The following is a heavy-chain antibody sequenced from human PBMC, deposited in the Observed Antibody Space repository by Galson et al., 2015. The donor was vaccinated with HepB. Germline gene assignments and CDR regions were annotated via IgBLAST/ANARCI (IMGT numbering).Heavy chain of an antibody. V-gene: IGHV1-69-2*01. Sequence: VKVSCKASGYTFTSYGISWVRQAPGKGLEWMGLVDPEDGETIYAEKFQGRVTITADTSTDTAYMELSSLRSEDTAVYYCATGRIQLPRYWGQGTLVTVSS. CDR3: ATGRIQLPRY. D-gene: IGHD5-18*01. J-gene: IGHJ4*02. CDR2: VDPEDGET. CDR1: GYTFTSYG.